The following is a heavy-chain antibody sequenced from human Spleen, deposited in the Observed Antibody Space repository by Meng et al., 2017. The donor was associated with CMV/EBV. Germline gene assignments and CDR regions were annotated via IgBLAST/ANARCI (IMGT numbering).Heavy chain of an antibody. D-gene: IGHD7-27*01. CDR2: ISFDGRNI. Sequence: AASGFAFRSYAMHGVRQAPGKGLEWVAVISFDGRNIFYADSVKGRFTISRDSSKNTLYLQLSSLRTEDTAVYYCARDPTGDYYFDSWGQGTLVTVSS. CDR3: ARDPTGDYYFDS. V-gene: IGHV3-30*04. J-gene: IGHJ4*02. CDR1: GFAFRSYA.